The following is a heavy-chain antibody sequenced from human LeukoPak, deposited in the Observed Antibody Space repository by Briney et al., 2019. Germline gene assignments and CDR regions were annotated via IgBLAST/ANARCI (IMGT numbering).Heavy chain of an antibody. CDR3: ARDYAFWSGPGP. D-gene: IGHD3-3*01. J-gene: IGHJ5*02. V-gene: IGHV1-2*02. Sequence: GASLKVSCKASGYTYTGYYMHWVRQAPGQRLEWMGWINPNSGGTNYAQKFQGRVTMTRDTSISTAYMELSRLRSDDTAVYYCARDYAFWSGPGPWGQGTLVTVSS. CDR1: GYTYTGYY. CDR2: INPNSGGT.